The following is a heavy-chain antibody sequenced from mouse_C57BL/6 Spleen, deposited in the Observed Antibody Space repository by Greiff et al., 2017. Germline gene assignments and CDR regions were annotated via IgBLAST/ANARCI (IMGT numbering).Heavy chain of an antibody. V-gene: IGHV1-82*01. J-gene: IGHJ4*01. CDR1: GYAFSSSW. Sequence: QVQLQQSGPELVKPGASVKISCKASGYAFSSSWMNWVKQRPGKGLEWIGRIYPGDGDTNYNGKFKGKATLTADKSSSTAYMQLSSLTSEDSAVYFCAEGAMDYWGQGTSVTVSS. CDR3: AEGAMDY. CDR2: IYPGDGDT.